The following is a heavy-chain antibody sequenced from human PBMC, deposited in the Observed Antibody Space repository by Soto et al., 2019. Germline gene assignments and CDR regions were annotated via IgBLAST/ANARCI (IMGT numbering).Heavy chain of an antibody. CDR2: INPYNGNT. CDR1: GYTFTSYG. Sequence: ASVKVSCKASGYTFTSYGISWVRQAPGQVLEWMAWINPYNGNTKYAEKFLGRVTVTTDTSTATAYMEVRSLTSDDTAVFYCARVGVGLAAPRVWPYWGQGTPVTVSS. V-gene: IGHV1-18*01. CDR3: ARVGVGLAAPRVWPY. J-gene: IGHJ4*02. D-gene: IGHD6-13*01.